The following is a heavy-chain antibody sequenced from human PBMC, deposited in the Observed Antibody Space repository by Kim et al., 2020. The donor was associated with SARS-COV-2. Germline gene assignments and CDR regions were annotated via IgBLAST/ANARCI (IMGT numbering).Heavy chain of an antibody. V-gene: IGHV2-5*02. CDR2: IYWDDDK. CDR3: AHSNLYCGGDCYPSGYYFDY. J-gene: IGHJ4*02. D-gene: IGHD2-21*02. CDR1: GFSLSTSGVG. Sequence: SGPTLVKPTQTLTLTCTFSGFSLSTSGVGVGWIRQPPGKALEWLALIYWDDDKRYSPSLKSRLTITKDTSKNQVVLTMTNMDPVDTATYYCAHSNLYCGGDCYPSGYYFDYWGQGTLVTVSS.